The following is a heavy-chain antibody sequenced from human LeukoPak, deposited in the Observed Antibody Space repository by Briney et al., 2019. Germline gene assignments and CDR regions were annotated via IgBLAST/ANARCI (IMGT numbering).Heavy chain of an antibody. J-gene: IGHJ4*02. CDR3: ARGLFFGSAPFDY. CDR1: GGSFSGYY. V-gene: IGHV4-34*01. D-gene: IGHD3-10*01. CDR2: INHSGST. Sequence: SETLSLTCAVYGGSFSGYYWSWIRQSPGKGLEWIGEINHSGSTNYNPSLKSRVTISVDASKNQFSLKLSSVTAADTAVYYCARGLFFGSAPFDYWGQGVLVTVSS.